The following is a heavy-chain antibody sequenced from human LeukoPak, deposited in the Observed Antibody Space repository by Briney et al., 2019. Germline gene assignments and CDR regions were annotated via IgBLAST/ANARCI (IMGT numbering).Heavy chain of an antibody. Sequence: PSETLSLTCTVSGGSISSYYWSWIRQPPGKGLEGIGYIYYSGSTNYNPSLKSRVTVSVDTSKNQFSLKLSSVTAADTAVYYCARVNPGYCSGGSCYDWRAPDYYYGMDVWGQGTTVTVSS. CDR1: GGSISSYY. D-gene: IGHD2-15*01. CDR3: ARVNPGYCSGGSCYDWRAPDYYYGMDV. V-gene: IGHV4-59*01. J-gene: IGHJ6*02. CDR2: IYYSGST.